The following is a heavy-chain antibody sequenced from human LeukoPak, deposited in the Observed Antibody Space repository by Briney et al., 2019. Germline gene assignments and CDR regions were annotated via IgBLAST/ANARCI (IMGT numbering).Heavy chain of an antibody. J-gene: IGHJ3*02. V-gene: IGHV3-7*01. Sequence: GGSLRLSCAAPGFTFSSYWMSWVRQAPGKGLEWVANIKQDGSEKYYVDSVKGRFTISRDNVKNSLYLQMNSLRAEDTAVYYCARDGGVPDAFDIWGQGTMVTVSS. CDR1: GFTFSSYW. CDR3: ARDGGVPDAFDI. CDR2: IKQDGSEK. D-gene: IGHD3-16*01.